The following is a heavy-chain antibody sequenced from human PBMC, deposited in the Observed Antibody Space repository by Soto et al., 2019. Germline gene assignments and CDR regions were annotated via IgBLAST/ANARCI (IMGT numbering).Heavy chain of an antibody. J-gene: IGHJ6*02. Sequence: ASVKVSCKASGYTFTSYGISWVRQAPGQGLEWMGWISAYNGNTNYAQKLQGRVTMTTDTSTSTAYMELRSLRSDDTAVYYCARRFAHGDYEHQYSYYYGMDVLGQGTTLTVSS. CDR3: ARRFAHGDYEHQYSYYYGMDV. D-gene: IGHD4-17*01. CDR1: GYTFTSYG. V-gene: IGHV1-18*01. CDR2: ISAYNGNT.